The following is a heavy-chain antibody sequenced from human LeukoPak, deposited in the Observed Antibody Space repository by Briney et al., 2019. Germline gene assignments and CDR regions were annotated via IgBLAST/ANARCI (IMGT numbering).Heavy chain of an antibody. V-gene: IGHV4-39*01. D-gene: IGHD2-2*01. Sequence: KPSETLSLTCTVSGGSISSSSYYWGWIRQPPGKGLEWIGSIYYSGSTYYNPSLKSRVTISVDTSKNQFSLKLSSVTAADTAVYYCSSLAAIVYFDYWGQGTLVTVSS. CDR3: SSLAAIVYFDY. CDR2: IYYSGST. J-gene: IGHJ4*02. CDR1: GGSISSSSYY.